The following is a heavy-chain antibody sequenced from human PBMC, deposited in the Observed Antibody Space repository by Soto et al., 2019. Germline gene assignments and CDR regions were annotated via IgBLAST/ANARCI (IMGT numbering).Heavy chain of an antibody. CDR3: ARGQGAAAGHSNFDY. V-gene: IGHV4-30-2*01. J-gene: IGHJ4*02. CDR2: IYDSGNT. CDR1: GGSISGTTYS. D-gene: IGHD6-13*01. Sequence: QLQLQESGSGLVKPSQTLSLTCAVSGGSISGTTYSWSWIRQPPGKGLEWIGYIYDSGNTHYNPSLKSQFSISVDRSKNQFSLKLSSVTAADTAVYYCARGQGAAAGHSNFDYWGQGALVTVSS.